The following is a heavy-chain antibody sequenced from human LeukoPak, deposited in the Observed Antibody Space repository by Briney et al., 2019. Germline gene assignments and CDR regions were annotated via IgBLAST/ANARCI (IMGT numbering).Heavy chain of an antibody. D-gene: IGHD3-16*01. CDR3: AREAYTTGADY. J-gene: IGHJ4*02. V-gene: IGHV1-18*01. Sequence: APVKVSCKASGYTFTSYGVSWVRQAPGQGLEWMGWISAYNSNANYVQRLQGRVTLTTDTSTTTAYMELRSLTSDDTAVYYCAREAYTTGADYWGQGTLVTVSS. CDR1: GYTFTSYG. CDR2: ISAYNSNA.